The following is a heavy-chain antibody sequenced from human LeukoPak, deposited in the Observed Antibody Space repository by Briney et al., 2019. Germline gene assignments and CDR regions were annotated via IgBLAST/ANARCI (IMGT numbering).Heavy chain of an antibody. CDR1: GGTFSSYA. V-gene: IGHV1-69*06. Sequence: ASVKVSCKASGGTFSSYAISWVRQAPGQGLEWMEGIIPIFGTANYAQKFQGRVTITADKSTSTAYMELSSLRSEDTAVYYCATVGVWGSYRLFDYWGQGTLVTVSS. J-gene: IGHJ4*02. D-gene: IGHD3-16*02. CDR3: ATVGVWGSYRLFDY. CDR2: IIPIFGTA.